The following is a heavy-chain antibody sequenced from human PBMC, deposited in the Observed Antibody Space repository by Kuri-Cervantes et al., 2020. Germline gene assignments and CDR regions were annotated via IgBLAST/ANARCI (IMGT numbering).Heavy chain of an antibody. D-gene: IGHD2-21*02. CDR3: ARMTFTSDFDY. V-gene: IGHV3-21*01. CDR2: ISSSSSYI. CDR1: GFTFSSYS. Sequence: GESLKTSCAASGFTFSSYSMNWVRQAPGKGLELASSISSSSSYIYYADPVEGRFTITRDNDKNSLYLQMNSLRTEDRAVYFCARMTFTSDFDYWGQGALVTVSS. J-gene: IGHJ4*02.